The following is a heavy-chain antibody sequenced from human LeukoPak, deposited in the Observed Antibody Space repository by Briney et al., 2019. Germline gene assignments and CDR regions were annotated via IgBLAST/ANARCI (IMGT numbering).Heavy chain of an antibody. CDR2: IYTSGST. CDR1: GGSISSGSYY. CDR3: ARAGLSGYSYGYVDY. Sequence: SETLSLTCTVSGGSISSGSYYWSWLRQPAGKGLEWIGRIYTSGSTNYNPSLKSRVTISVDTSKNQFSLKLSSVTAADTAVYYCARAGLSGYSYGYVDYWGQGTLVTVSS. D-gene: IGHD5-18*01. V-gene: IGHV4-61*02. J-gene: IGHJ4*02.